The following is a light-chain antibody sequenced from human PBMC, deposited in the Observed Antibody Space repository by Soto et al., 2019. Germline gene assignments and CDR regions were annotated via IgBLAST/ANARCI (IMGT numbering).Light chain of an antibody. V-gene: IGKV1-27*01. CDR1: QGIGNY. J-gene: IGKJ1*01. CDR2: LAS. CDR3: QKYNSAPWT. Sequence: DIQMTQSPSSLSASVGDRVIITCRASQGIGNYLAWYQQKPGKAPNLLIYLASTLQSGVPSRFSGSGSGTDFTLTISSLQPEDVATYYCQKYNSAPWTFGQGTKVEIK.